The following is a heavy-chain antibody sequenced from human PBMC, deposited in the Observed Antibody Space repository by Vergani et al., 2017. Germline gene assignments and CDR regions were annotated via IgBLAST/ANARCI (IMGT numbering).Heavy chain of an antibody. J-gene: IGHJ2*01. CDR3: AKDLNGSYKGYWYFDL. CDR1: GFTFSSYA. Sequence: QVQLVESGGGVVQPGRSLRLSCAASGFTFSSYAMHWVRQAPGKGLEWVAVISYDGSNKYYADSVKGRFTISRDNSKNTLYLQMNSLRAEDTAVYYCAKDLNGSYKGYWYFDLWGRGTLVTVSS. D-gene: IGHD1-26*01. CDR2: ISYDGSNK. V-gene: IGHV3-30-3*01.